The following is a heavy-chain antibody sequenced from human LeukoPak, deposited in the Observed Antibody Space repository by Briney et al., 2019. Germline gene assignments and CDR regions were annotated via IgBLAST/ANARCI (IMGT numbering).Heavy chain of an antibody. CDR2: INHSGST. V-gene: IGHV4-34*01. CDR3: ARVKQRNFDY. D-gene: IGHD6-13*01. CDR1: GGSFSGYY. Sequence: SETLSLTCAVYGGSFSGYYWSWIRQTPGKGLEWIGEINHSGSTNYNPSLKSRVTISVDTSKNQFSLKLSSVTAADTAVYYCARVKQRNFDYWGQGTLVTVSS. J-gene: IGHJ4*02.